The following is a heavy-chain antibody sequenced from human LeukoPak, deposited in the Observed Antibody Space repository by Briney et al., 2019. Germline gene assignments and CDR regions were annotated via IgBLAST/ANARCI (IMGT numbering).Heavy chain of an antibody. D-gene: IGHD3-10*01. V-gene: IGHV1-2*02. CDR1: GGTFSSYA. CDR3: ARVLFEGGGFGELLPFDY. J-gene: IGHJ4*02. Sequence: ASVKVSCKASGGTFSSYAIIWVRQAPGQGLEWMGWINPNSGGTNYAQKFQGRVTMTRDTSISTAYMELSSLRSDDTAVYYCARVLFEGGGFGELLPFDYWGQGTLVTVSS. CDR2: INPNSGGT.